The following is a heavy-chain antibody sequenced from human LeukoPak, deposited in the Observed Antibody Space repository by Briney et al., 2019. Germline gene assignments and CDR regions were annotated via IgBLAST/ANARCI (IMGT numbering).Heavy chain of an antibody. CDR2: IYHSGST. J-gene: IGHJ3*02. V-gene: IGHV4-4*02. CDR3: ARGNRLGSSGWYLNGQSRFRAFDI. Sequence: SGTLSLTCVVSGGSISSSNWWSWVRQPPGKGLEWIGEIYHSGSTNYNPSLKSRVTISVDTSKNQFSLKLSSVTAADTAVYYCARGNRLGSSGWYLNGQSRFRAFDIWGQGTMVTVSS. D-gene: IGHD6-19*01. CDR1: GGSISSSNW.